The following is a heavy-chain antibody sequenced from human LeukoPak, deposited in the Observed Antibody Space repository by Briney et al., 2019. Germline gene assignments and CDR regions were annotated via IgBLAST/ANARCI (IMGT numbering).Heavy chain of an antibody. Sequence: PGGSLRLSCAASGFTFDDYGMSWVRQAPGKGLEWVSGINWNGGSTGYADSVKGRFTISRDNAKNSLYLQMNSLRAEDTALYHCARVVSTSHGNYYYYMDVWGKGTTVTVSS. CDR1: GFTFDDYG. V-gene: IGHV3-20*01. J-gene: IGHJ6*03. CDR3: ARVVSTSHGNYYYYMDV. CDR2: INWNGGST. D-gene: IGHD2-2*01.